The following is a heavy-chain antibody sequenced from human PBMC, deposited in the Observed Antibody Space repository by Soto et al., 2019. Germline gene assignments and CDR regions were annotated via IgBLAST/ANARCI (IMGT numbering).Heavy chain of an antibody. CDR1: GFTFSSYA. CDR3: ARTQRSAEWELPYYFDY. J-gene: IGHJ4*02. Sequence: QVQLVESGGGVVQPGRSLRLSCAASGFTFSSYAMHWVRQAPGKGLEWVAVISYDGSNKYYADSVKGRFTISRDNSKNTLYLQMNSLRAEDTAVYYCARTQRSAEWELPYYFDYWGQGTLVTVSS. CDR2: ISYDGSNK. V-gene: IGHV3-30-3*01. D-gene: IGHD1-26*01.